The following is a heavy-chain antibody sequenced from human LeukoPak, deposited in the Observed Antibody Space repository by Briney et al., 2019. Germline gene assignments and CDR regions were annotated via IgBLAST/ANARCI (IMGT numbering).Heavy chain of an antibody. D-gene: IGHD1-26*01. V-gene: IGHV3-21*01. CDR2: ISGDTTYI. CDR1: GFTFSSYT. Sequence: NPGGSLRLSCAASGFTFSSYTMHWVRQIPGERPEWVSSISGDTTYIYYADSIKGRFTISRDNTNTSLFLQMNSLRAEDTATYFCARRGTDASFTFFDVWGQGTVVTVSS. CDR3: ARRGTDASFTFFDV. J-gene: IGHJ3*01.